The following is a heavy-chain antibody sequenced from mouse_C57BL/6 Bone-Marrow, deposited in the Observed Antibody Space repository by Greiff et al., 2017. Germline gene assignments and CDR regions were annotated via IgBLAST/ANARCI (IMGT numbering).Heavy chain of an antibody. CDR2: IDPSDSYT. Sequence: QVQLQQPGAELVMPGASVKLSCKASGYTFTSYWMHWVKQRPGQGLEWIGEIDPSDSYTNYNQKFKGKSTLTVDKSSSTAYMQLSSLTSEDSAVYYCARRVSDGNWYFDVWCTGTTVTVSS. D-gene: IGHD2-3*01. J-gene: IGHJ1*03. V-gene: IGHV1-69*01. CDR1: GYTFTSYW. CDR3: ARRVSDGNWYFDV.